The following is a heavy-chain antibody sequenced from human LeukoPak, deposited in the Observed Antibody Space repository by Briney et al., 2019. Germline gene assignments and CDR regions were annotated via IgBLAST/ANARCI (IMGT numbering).Heavy chain of an antibody. Sequence: SETLSLTCTVSGGSISSYYWSWIRQPPGKGLEWIGYIYYSGSINYNPSLKGRVTISVDTSKNQFSLKRSSVTAADTAVYYCARGGIWGVDYWGQGTLVTVSS. CDR1: GGSISSYY. J-gene: IGHJ4*02. D-gene: IGHD2-15*01. V-gene: IGHV4-59*01. CDR2: IYYSGSI. CDR3: ARGGIWGVDY.